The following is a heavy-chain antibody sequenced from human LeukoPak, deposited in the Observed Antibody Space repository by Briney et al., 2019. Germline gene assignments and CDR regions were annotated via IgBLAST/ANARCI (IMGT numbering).Heavy chain of an antibody. D-gene: IGHD6-13*01. CDR2: ISGYNGNT. J-gene: IGHJ4*02. Sequence: ASVKVSCKTSGYTFASYGISWVRQAPGQGLEWMGWISGYNGNTKYAQKFQGRVTMTRDTSISTAYMELSRLRSDDTAVYYCARVGRSSWTKMDYWGQGTLVTVSS. V-gene: IGHV1-18*01. CDR3: ARVGRSSWTKMDY. CDR1: GYTFASYG.